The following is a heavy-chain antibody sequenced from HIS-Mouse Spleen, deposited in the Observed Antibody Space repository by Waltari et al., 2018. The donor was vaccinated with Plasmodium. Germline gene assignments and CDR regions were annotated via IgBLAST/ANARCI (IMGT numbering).Heavy chain of an antibody. Sequence: QVQLVQSGAEVKKPGASVKVSCKASGNTFTGYYMHWVRQAPGQGLEWMGWINPNSGGTNYAQKFQGRVTMTRDTSISTAYMELSRLRSDDTAVYYCASLPRVEEVTTPFYYYYYGMDVWGQGTTVTV. CDR2: INPNSGGT. CDR3: ASLPRVEEVTTPFYYYYYGMDV. CDR1: GNTFTGYY. V-gene: IGHV1-2*02. D-gene: IGHD4-4*01. J-gene: IGHJ6*02.